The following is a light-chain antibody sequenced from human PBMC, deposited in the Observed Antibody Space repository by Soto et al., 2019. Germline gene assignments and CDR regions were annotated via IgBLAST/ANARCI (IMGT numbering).Light chain of an antibody. V-gene: IGKV1-5*03. CDR1: XSISSW. CDR2: KAS. J-gene: IGKJ1*01. CDR3: QQYNDNWT. Sequence: DIQMTQSPSTLSASVGDRVTITCRASXSISSWLAWYQQKPGTAPNLLIYKASTLQSGVPSRFSGSGSGTEFTLTISSLQPDDSATYYCQQYNDNWTFGQGTKVEIK.